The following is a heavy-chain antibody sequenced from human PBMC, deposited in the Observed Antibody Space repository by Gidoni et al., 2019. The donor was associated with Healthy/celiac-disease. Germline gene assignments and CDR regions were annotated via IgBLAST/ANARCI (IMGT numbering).Heavy chain of an antibody. D-gene: IGHD6-13*01. J-gene: IGHJ6*02. Sequence: QLQLVQSAAEVKKPGSSLNVSCKPSGGTFSSYAISWVRQAPGQGLEWMGGIIPIFGTANYAQKFQGRVTITADKSTSTAYMELSSLRSEDTAVYYCARGALGSSWYYYYGMDVWGQGTTVTVSS. CDR2: IIPIFGTA. CDR3: ARGALGSSWYYYYGMDV. CDR1: GGTFSSYA. V-gene: IGHV1-69*06.